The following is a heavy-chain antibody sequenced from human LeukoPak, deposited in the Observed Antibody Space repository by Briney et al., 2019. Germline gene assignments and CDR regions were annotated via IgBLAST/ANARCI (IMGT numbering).Heavy chain of an antibody. V-gene: IGHV4-39*01. CDR1: GGSISSSSYY. CDR2: IYYSGST. CDR3: ARHEVRGARSFDY. J-gene: IGHJ4*02. Sequence: SETLSLTXTVSGGSISSSSYYWGWIRQPPGKGLEWIGSIYYSGSTYYNPSLKSRVTISVDTSKNQFSLKLSSVTAADTAVYYCARHEVRGARSFDYWGQGTLVTVSS. D-gene: IGHD3-10*01.